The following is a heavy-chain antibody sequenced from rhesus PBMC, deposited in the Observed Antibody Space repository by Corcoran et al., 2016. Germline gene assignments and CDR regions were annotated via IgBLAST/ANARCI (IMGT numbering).Heavy chain of an antibody. CDR2: INSGGGST. D-gene: IGHD6-13*01. CDR1: GFTFSSYG. Sequence: EVQLVETGGGLVQPGGSLKLSCAVSGFTFSSYGMSWVRQAPWKGLEWVSFINSGGGSTDYADAVKGQFTISRDNSKNTFSLQMNSLRAEDTAVYYCAKEFSSWPKNYYFDYWGQGVLVTVSS. CDR3: AKEFSSWPKNYYFDY. V-gene: IGHV3S5*01. J-gene: IGHJ4*01.